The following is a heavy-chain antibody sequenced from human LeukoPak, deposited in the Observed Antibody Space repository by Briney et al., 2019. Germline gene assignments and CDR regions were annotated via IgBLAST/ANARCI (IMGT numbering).Heavy chain of an antibody. CDR1: GYTFSSYY. V-gene: IGHV1-46*01. Sequence: ASVKVSCKASGYTFSSYYIHWLRQAPGQGLEWMGIINPCGGNTDYAQKFQGRVTMTRDASMSTVYMELSSLRFEDTAVYYCASLTGDLVEGAFDIWGQGTMVTVSS. CDR2: INPCGGNT. CDR3: ASLTGDLVEGAFDI. J-gene: IGHJ3*02. D-gene: IGHD7-27*01.